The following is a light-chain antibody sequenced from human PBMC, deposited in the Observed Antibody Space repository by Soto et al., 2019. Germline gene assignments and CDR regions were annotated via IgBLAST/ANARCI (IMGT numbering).Light chain of an antibody. J-gene: IGKJ3*01. CDR2: DAS. CDR1: QSVSSF. V-gene: IGKV3-11*01. Sequence: EIVLTQSPATLSLSPGERATLSCRASQSVSSFLAWYQQKPGQSPRLLIYDASNRATGIPARFSGNGSGTDFTLTISSLEPEDFAVYYCQQRSNWPRFTFGPGTKVDIK. CDR3: QQRSNWPRFT.